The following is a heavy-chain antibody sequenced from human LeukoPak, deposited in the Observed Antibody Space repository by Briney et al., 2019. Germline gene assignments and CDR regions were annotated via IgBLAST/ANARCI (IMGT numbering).Heavy chain of an antibody. CDR2: IYDSGST. CDR1: GGSIRSSYYY. D-gene: IGHD6-13*01. Sequence: SETLSLTCTVSGGSIRSSYYYWGWIRQPPGKGLEWIGSIYDSGSTYYNPSLKSRVTISVDTSKNQFSLKLNSVTAADTAVYYCARRLLYSSSWPFDYWGQGTLVTVSS. V-gene: IGHV4-39*01. CDR3: ARRLLYSSSWPFDY. J-gene: IGHJ4*02.